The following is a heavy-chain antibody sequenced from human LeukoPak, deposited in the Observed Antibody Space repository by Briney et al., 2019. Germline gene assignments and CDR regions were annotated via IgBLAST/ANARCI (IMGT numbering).Heavy chain of an antibody. CDR3: ARKRGLPSYYYYMDV. Sequence: GGSLRLSCAASRFTFSTYSMNWVRQAPGKGLESVSSISSSGDSIYSADSVKGRFAISRDNADNSRSLQINSLRAEDTAVYYCARKRGLPSYYYYMDVWGKGTTVTISS. CDR1: RFTFSTYS. V-gene: IGHV3-21*03. J-gene: IGHJ6*03. CDR2: ISSSGDSI. D-gene: IGHD3-10*01.